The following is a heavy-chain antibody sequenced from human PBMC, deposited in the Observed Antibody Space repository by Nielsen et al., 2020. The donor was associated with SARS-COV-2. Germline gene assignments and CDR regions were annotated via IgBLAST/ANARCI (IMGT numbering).Heavy chain of an antibody. J-gene: IGHJ4*02. D-gene: IGHD2-2*02. Sequence: GESLKISCAASGFAFRTHSMNWLRQAPGKGLEWISYISSGGHSIYYADSVKGRFTISRDNAKNSLYLQMNSLRDEDTAVYFCARAESGSWYTLDHWGQGTLVTVS. CDR2: ISSGGHSI. CDR3: ARAESGSWYTLDH. V-gene: IGHV3-48*02. CDR1: GFAFRTHS.